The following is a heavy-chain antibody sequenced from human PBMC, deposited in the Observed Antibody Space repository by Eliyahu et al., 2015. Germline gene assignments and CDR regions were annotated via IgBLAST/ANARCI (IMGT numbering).Heavy chain of an antibody. Sequence: GKGLEWVSSISSSSSYIYYADSVKGRFTISRDNAKNSLYLQMNSLRAEDTAVYYCARIGDSSGYYSFDYWGQGTLVTVSS. D-gene: IGHD3-22*01. V-gene: IGHV3-21*01. J-gene: IGHJ4*02. CDR2: ISSSSSYI. CDR3: ARIGDSSGYYSFDY.